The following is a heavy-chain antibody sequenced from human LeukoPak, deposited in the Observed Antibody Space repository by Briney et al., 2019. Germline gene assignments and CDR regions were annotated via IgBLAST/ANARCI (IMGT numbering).Heavy chain of an antibody. V-gene: IGHV1-8*03. Sequence: ASVKVSCKASGYTFTSYGINWVRQATGQGLEWMGWMNPNSGNTGYAQKFQGRVTITRNTSISTAYMELSSLRSEDTAVYYCARMDSSSWYSYYFDYWGQGTLVTVSS. CDR3: ARMDSSSWYSYYFDY. J-gene: IGHJ4*02. D-gene: IGHD6-13*01. CDR1: GYTFTSYG. CDR2: MNPNSGNT.